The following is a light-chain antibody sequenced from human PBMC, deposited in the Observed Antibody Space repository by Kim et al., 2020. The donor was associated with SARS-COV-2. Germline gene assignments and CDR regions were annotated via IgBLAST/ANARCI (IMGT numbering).Light chain of an antibody. Sequence: QSALTQPPSASGSPGQSVPISCTGTSSDVGGYNSVSWYQQHPGKAPQLMVYDVTKRPSGVPDRFSGSKSGNTASLTVSGLQAEDEADYYCSSYVGTNNWVFGGGTQLTVL. J-gene: IGLJ3*02. CDR3: SSYVGTNNWV. CDR1: SSDVGGYNS. CDR2: DVT. V-gene: IGLV2-8*01.